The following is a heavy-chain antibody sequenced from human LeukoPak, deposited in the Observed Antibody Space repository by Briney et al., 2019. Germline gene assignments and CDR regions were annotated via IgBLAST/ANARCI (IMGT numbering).Heavy chain of an antibody. CDR1: GFTFSSYS. J-gene: IGHJ4*02. V-gene: IGHV3-48*01. CDR2: ISSSSSTI. D-gene: IGHD1-26*01. Sequence: PGGSLRLSCAASGFTFSSYSMNWVRQAPGKGLEWVSYISSSSSTIYYADSVKGRFTISRDNAKNSLYLQMSSLRPEDTAVYYCARGVGAADYWGQGTLVTVSS. CDR3: ARGVGAADY.